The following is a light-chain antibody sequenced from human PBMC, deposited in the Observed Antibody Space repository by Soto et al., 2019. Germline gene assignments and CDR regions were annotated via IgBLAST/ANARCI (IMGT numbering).Light chain of an antibody. V-gene: IGKV3-20*01. CDR3: QQYVSSPRT. Sequence: EIVLTQSPGTLSLSPGERATLSCRASQSVTSSYLAWYQQKPGQAPRLLIYGASSRATGIPDRFSGSGSGTDFTLTISRLEPEEFAVYYCQQYVSSPRTFGQGTKLEIK. J-gene: IGKJ2*01. CDR2: GAS. CDR1: QSVTSSY.